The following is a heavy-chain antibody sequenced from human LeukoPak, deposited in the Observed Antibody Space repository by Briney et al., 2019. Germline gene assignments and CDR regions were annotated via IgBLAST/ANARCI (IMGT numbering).Heavy chain of an antibody. CDR3: ATRLNYGGNSGYYYYGMDV. Sequence: ESLKISCNGSGCSFTSYWISWVRQMPATGLEWMGRIDPSDSYTNYSPSFQSHVTISADKSISTAYLQWSSLKAPDTAMYYCATRLNYGGNSGYYYYGMDVWGQGTTVTVSS. D-gene: IGHD4-23*01. CDR1: GCSFTSYW. J-gene: IGHJ6*02. V-gene: IGHV5-10-1*01. CDR2: IDPSDSYT.